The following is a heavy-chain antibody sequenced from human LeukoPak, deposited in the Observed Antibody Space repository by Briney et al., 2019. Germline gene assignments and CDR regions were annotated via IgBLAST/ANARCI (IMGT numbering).Heavy chain of an antibody. CDR3: ARNPRDYYDSSGYFLDAFDI. D-gene: IGHD3-22*01. CDR2: INPNSGGT. CDR1: GYSFTGYY. Sequence: ASVKVSCKASGYSFTGYYMHWVRQAPGQGLEWMGWINPNSGGTKYAQKLQGRVTMTTDTSTSTAYMELRSLRSDDTAVYYCARNPRDYYDSSGYFLDAFDIWGQGTMVTVSS. J-gene: IGHJ3*02. V-gene: IGHV1-2*02.